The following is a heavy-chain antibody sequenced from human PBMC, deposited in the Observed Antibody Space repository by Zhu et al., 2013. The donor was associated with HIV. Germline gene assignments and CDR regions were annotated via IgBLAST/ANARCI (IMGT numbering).Heavy chain of an antibody. CDR1: GFTFSSYG. CDR3: AKGGQWLRLDY. V-gene: IGHV3-30*18. J-gene: IGHJ4*02. D-gene: IGHD6-19*01. Sequence: QVQLVESGGGVVQPGRSLRLSCAASGFTFSSYGMHWVRQAPGKGLEWVAVISYDGSNKYYADSVKGRFTISRDNSKNTLYLQMNSLRAEDTAVYYCAKGGQWLRLDYWGQGTLVTVSS. CDR2: ISYDGSNK.